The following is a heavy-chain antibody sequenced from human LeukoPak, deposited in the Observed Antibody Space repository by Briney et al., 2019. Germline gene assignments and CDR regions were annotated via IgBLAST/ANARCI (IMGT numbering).Heavy chain of an antibody. CDR3: ARDSRLRRVWFDP. CDR2: IYTSGST. Sequence: PSQTLSLTCTVSGGSISSGSYYWSWIRQPAGKGLEWIGRIYTSGSTNYNPSLKSRVTISVDTSKNQFSLKLSSVTAADTAVYYCARDSRLRRVWFDPWGQGTLVTVSS. CDR1: GGSISSGSYY. V-gene: IGHV4-61*02. D-gene: IGHD3-16*01. J-gene: IGHJ5*02.